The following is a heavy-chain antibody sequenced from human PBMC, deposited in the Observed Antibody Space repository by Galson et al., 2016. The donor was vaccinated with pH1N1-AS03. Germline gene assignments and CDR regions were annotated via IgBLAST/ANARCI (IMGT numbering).Heavy chain of an antibody. V-gene: IGHV3-23*01. CDR2: ISGADLST. D-gene: IGHD5-18*01. CDR3: ANPRASGTTMVTRLDD. Sequence: SLRLSCAASGFTFSTYAMSWVRQAPGKGLEWVSSISGADLSTYYADSVKGRFTVSRDNSKNTLYLQMNGLRAEDTAVYYCANPRASGTTMVTRLDDWGQGILVTVSS. J-gene: IGHJ4*02. CDR1: GFTFSTYA.